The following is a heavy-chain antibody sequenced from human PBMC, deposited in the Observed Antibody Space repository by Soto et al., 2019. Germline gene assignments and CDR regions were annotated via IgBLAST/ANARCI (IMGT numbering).Heavy chain of an antibody. D-gene: IGHD2-8*01. CDR2: ISSSGSTI. J-gene: IGHJ3*02. Sequence: PGGSLRLSCAASGFTFSSYEMNWVRQAPGKGLEWVSYISSSGSTIYYADSVKGRFTISRDNAKNSLYLQMNSLRAEDTAVYYCAREYELMVYTIHHHDFDIWGQGTMVTVS. CDR1: GFTFSSYE. CDR3: AREYELMVYTIHHHDFDI. V-gene: IGHV3-48*03.